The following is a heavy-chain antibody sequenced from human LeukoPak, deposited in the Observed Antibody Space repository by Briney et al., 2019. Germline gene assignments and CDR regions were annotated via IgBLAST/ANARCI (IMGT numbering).Heavy chain of an antibody. V-gene: IGHV4-4*07. D-gene: IGHD3-10*01. J-gene: IGHJ4*02. CDR3: ARDLSGSLYFDY. CDR2: LYISGST. Sequence: SETLSLTCTVSGASISSYYYNWIRQTAGRGLEWIGRLYISGSTGYNPSLKSRVTISVDTSKNQFSLKLTSVTAADTAVYFCARDLSGSLYFDYWGQGVLVTVSS. CDR1: GASISSYY.